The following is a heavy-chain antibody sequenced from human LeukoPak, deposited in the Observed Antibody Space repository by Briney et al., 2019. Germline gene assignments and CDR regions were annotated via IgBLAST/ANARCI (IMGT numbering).Heavy chain of an antibody. Sequence: GGSLRLSCAASGFTFSSYSVNWVRQAPGKGLEWVSFISSSRSYIYYADSVKGRFTISRDNAKNSLYLQMNSLRAEDTAVYYCARFIAAPYYFDYWGRGTLVTVSA. J-gene: IGHJ4*02. D-gene: IGHD6-13*01. V-gene: IGHV3-21*01. CDR3: ARFIAAPYYFDY. CDR1: GFTFSSYS. CDR2: ISSSRSYI.